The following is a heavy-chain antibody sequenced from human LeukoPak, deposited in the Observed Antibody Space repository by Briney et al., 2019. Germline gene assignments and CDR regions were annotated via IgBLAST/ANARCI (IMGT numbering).Heavy chain of an antibody. CDR2: INPNSGGT. D-gene: IGHD6-19*01. J-gene: IGHJ3*02. CDR1: GYTFTGYY. V-gene: IGHV1-2*02. Sequence: ASVKVSCKASGYTFTGYYMHWVRQAPGQGLEWMGWINPNSGGTNYAQKFQGRVTMTRDTSISTAYMELSRLRSDDTAVYYCARARDDQQWLVEFAIDIWGQGTMVTVSS. CDR3: ARARDDQQWLVEFAIDI.